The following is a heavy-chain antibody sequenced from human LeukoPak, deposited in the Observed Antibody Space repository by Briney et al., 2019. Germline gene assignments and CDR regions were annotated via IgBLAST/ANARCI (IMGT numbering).Heavy chain of an antibody. CDR3: ARAPVVRGVMEPRPRHAFDI. D-gene: IGHD3-10*01. V-gene: IGHV4-59*01. J-gene: IGHJ3*02. Sequence: SETLSLTCTVSGGSISSYYWSWIRQPPGKGLEWIGYIYYSGSTNYNPSLKSRVTISVDTSKNQFSLKLSSVTAADTAVYYCARAPVVRGVMEPRPRHAFDIWGQGTMVTVSS. CDR1: GGSISSYY. CDR2: IYYSGST.